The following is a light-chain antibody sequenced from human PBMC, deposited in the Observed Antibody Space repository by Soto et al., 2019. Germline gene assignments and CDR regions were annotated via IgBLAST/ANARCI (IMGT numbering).Light chain of an antibody. CDR3: SGYTSRATLV. CDR1: SNDVGRSNY. V-gene: IGLV2-14*03. J-gene: IGLJ2*01. CDR2: DVN. Sequence: QSVLTRPAFVSGSPGQSITISCTGTSNDVGRSNYVSWYQHHPNNTPKLIIYDVNNRPSGVSDRFSGSKSGNTASLTISGLQAEDEADYYCSGYTSRATLVFGGGTKVTVL.